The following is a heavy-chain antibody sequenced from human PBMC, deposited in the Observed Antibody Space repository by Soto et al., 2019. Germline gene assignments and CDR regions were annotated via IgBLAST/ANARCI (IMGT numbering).Heavy chain of an antibody. V-gene: IGHV4-30-4*01. CDR1: GDSISSGNKY. J-gene: IGHJ6*02. Sequence: SETLSLTCTVSGDSISSGNKYWSWIRQPPGKGLEWIGYIFSSGTTYYNPSLKSRLTMSLDASQNQFSLSLNSLTDADTAVYFCARVPSPFDYSSAMDVWGQGTTVTVS. D-gene: IGHD3-16*01. CDR2: IFSSGTT. CDR3: ARVPSPFDYSSAMDV.